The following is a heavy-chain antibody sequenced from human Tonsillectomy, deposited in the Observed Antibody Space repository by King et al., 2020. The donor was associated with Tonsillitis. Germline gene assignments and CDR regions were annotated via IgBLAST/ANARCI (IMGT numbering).Heavy chain of an antibody. J-gene: IGHJ4*02. CDR1: GFIFSGHA. Sequence: VQLVESGGGVVQPGRALRLSCVASGFIFSGHAMHWVRQTPGKGLEWVAAISFEGNKEYYGDSVRGRFTISRDNSEKTLDLQMNSLTAEDTAVYYCARDNYAYSGSFHGYWGQGTLVTASS. CDR3: ARDNYAYSGSFHGY. D-gene: IGHD1-26*01. CDR2: ISFEGNKE. V-gene: IGHV3-30*01.